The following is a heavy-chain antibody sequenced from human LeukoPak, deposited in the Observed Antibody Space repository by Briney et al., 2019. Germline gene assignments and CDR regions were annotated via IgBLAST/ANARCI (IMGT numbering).Heavy chain of an antibody. CDR3: ARHAAYYNILTGYTISQVDY. Sequence: SETLSLTCTVSGGSISSYYWSWIRQPPGKGLEWIGYIYYSGSTNYNPSLKSRVTISVDTSKNQFSLKLSSVTAADTAVYYCARHAAYYNILTGYTISQVDYWGQGTLVTVSS. V-gene: IGHV4-59*08. J-gene: IGHJ4*02. CDR2: IYYSGST. D-gene: IGHD3-9*01. CDR1: GGSISSYY.